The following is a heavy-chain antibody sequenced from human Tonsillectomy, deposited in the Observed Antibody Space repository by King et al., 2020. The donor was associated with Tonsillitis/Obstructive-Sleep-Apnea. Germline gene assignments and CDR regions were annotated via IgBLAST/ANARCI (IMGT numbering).Heavy chain of an antibody. Sequence: VQLVESGGGLVQPGGSLRLSCAASGFTFSSYAMSWVRQAPGKGLEWVSGISGSGDSTSYADSVKGRFTISRDNSKNTLYLQMNSLRVEDTAVYYCAKVNAYDSSGYYSAWGQGTLVTVSS. J-gene: IGHJ5*02. D-gene: IGHD3-22*01. V-gene: IGHV3-23*04. CDR1: GFTFSSYA. CDR3: AKVNAYDSSGYYSA. CDR2: ISGSGDST.